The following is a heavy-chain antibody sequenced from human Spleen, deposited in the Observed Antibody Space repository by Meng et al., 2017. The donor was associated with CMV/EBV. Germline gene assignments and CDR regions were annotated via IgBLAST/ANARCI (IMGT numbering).Heavy chain of an antibody. J-gene: IGHJ4*02. CDR2: INPRAGST. CDR1: GYTFIDYY. CDR3: ARGGLTGEIYFDY. Sequence: ASVKVSCKASGYTFIDYYIHWVRQAPGQGLEWMGWINPRAGSTKYAQNFQGRVTTTRDRSITTVYMEVSGLRSDDTAVYYCARGGLTGEIYFDYWGQGTLVTVSS. D-gene: IGHD3-16*01. V-gene: IGHV1-2*02.